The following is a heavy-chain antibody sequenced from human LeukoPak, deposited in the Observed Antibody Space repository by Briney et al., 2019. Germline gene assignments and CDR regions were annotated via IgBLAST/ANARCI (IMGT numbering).Heavy chain of an antibody. CDR1: GYTFTSYG. CDR3: ARDSYSITIFGVATSDNWFDP. D-gene: IGHD3-3*01. V-gene: IGHV1-18*01. J-gene: IGHJ5*02. Sequence: ASVKVSCKASGYTFTSYGISWVRQAPGQGLEWMGWISAYNGNTNYAQKLQGRVTMTTDTSTSTAYMELRSLRSDDTAVYYFARDSYSITIFGVATSDNWFDPWGQGTLVTVSS. CDR2: ISAYNGNT.